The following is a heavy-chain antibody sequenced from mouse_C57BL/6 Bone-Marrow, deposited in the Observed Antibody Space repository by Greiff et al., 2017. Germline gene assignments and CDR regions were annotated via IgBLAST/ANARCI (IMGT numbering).Heavy chain of an antibody. Sequence: QVQLQQSGAELVRPGASVTLSCKASGYTFTDYEMHWVKQTPVHGLEWIGAIDPETGGTAYNQKFKGKAILTADKSSSTAYMELRSLTSEDSAVYYCTRWGWLLQGYFDYWGQGTTLTVSS. D-gene: IGHD2-3*01. CDR1: GYTFTDYE. J-gene: IGHJ2*01. V-gene: IGHV1-15*01. CDR3: TRWGWLLQGYFDY. CDR2: IDPETGGT.